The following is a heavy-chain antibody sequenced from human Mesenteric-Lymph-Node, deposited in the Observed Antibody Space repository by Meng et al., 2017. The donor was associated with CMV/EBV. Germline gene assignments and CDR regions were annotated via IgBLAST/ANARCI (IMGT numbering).Heavy chain of an antibody. V-gene: IGHV1-2*02. J-gene: IGHJ4*02. D-gene: IGHD2-15*01. Sequence: SCKTSGYTSPAYHIPWVRQAPGQGLEWVGDINPSSGRATLAQRFQGSVTLTRDTSMSTVYLELRSLTSDDTAVYYCAADILRITAGDYWGQGALVTVSS. CDR3: AADILRITAGDY. CDR1: GYTSPAYH. CDR2: INPSSGRA.